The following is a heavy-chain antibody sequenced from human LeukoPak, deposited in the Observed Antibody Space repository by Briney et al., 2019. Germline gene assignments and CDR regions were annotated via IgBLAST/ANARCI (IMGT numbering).Heavy chain of an antibody. D-gene: IGHD2-15*01. Sequence: PSETLSLTCTVSGYSISSGGYYWRWIRQHPGKGLEWIGYIYYSGSTNYNPSLKSRVTISVDTSKNRFSLKLSSVTAADTAVYYCARDCSGGSCYDYWGQGTLVTVSS. CDR3: ARDCSGGSCYDY. V-gene: IGHV4-61*08. J-gene: IGHJ4*02. CDR2: IYYSGST. CDR1: GYSISSGGYY.